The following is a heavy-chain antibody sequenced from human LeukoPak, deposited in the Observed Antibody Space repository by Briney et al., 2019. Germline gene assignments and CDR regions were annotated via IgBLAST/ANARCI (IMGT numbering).Heavy chain of an antibody. J-gene: IGHJ6*02. CDR1: GYTFTSYG. Sequence: GASVKVSCKASGYTFTSYGISWVRQAPGQGLEWMGWISAYNGNTNYAQKLQGRVTMTTDTSTSTAYMELRSLRSDDTAVYYCAREGGSGSYYAYYYYYYGMDVWGQGTTVTVSS. CDR2: ISAYNGNT. D-gene: IGHD3-10*01. V-gene: IGHV1-18*01. CDR3: AREGGSGSYYAYYYYYYGMDV.